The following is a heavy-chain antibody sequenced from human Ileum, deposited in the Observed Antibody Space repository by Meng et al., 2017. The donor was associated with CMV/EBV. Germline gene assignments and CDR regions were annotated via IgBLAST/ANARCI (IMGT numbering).Heavy chain of an antibody. D-gene: IGHD3-3*01. Sequence: ASVKVFCKASGYTFTSYGISWVRQAPGQGLEWMGWISAYNGNTNYAQKLQGRVTMTTDTSTSTAYMELRSLRSDDTAVYSCARESPYDDFWSGYYLEYYYGMDVWGQGTTVTVSS. CDR1: GYTFTSYG. CDR3: ARESPYDDFWSGYYLEYYYGMDV. CDR2: ISAYNGNT. J-gene: IGHJ6*02. V-gene: IGHV1-18*01.